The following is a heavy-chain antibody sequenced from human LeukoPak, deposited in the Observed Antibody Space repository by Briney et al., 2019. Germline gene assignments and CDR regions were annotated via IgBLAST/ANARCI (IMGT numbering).Heavy chain of an antibody. CDR3: ARAGDLNYDSSGHFSY. V-gene: IGHV4-59*10. D-gene: IGHD3-22*01. Sequence: SETLSLTCAVYGGSFSGYYWSWIRQPAGKGLEWIGRIYTSGSTNYNPSLKSRVTMSVDTSKNQFSLKLSSVTAADTAVYYCARAGDLNYDSSGHFSYWGQGTLVTVSS. CDR2: IYTSGST. CDR1: GGSFSGYY. J-gene: IGHJ4*02.